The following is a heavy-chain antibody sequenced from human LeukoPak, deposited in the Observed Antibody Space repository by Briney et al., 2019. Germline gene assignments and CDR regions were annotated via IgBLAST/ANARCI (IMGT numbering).Heavy chain of an antibody. CDR3: ARDSGVGEVDAFDI. J-gene: IGHJ3*02. V-gene: IGHV4-59*01. Sequence: PSETLSLTCTVSGGSISSYYWSWIRQPPGKGLEWIGYIYYSGSTNYNPSLKSRVTISVDTSKNQFSLKLSSVTAADTAVYYCARDSGVGEVDAFDIWGQGTMVTVSS. D-gene: IGHD3-10*01. CDR2: IYYSGST. CDR1: GGSISSYY.